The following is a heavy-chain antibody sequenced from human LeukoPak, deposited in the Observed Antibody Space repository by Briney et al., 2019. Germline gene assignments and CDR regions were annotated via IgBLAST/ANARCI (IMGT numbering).Heavy chain of an antibody. Sequence: TGGSLRLSCAASGFTFSSDSMNWVRQAPGKGLEWVSSISNSSTYIYYADSVKGGFTISRENAKNSLYPQMNSLRAEDTAVYYCARDPPFIIGTTFFDYWGQGTLVTDSS. CDR1: GFTFSSDS. CDR2: ISNSSTYI. V-gene: IGHV3-21*01. D-gene: IGHD1-20*01. CDR3: ARDPPFIIGTTFFDY. J-gene: IGHJ4*02.